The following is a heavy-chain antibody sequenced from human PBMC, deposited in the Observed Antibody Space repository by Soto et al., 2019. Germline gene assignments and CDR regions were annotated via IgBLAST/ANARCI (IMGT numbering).Heavy chain of an antibody. CDR2: IWYDGSNK. CDR3: ARGPGRPALRYFGMDV. V-gene: IGHV3-33*01. J-gene: IGHJ6*02. Sequence: QVQLVESGGGVGQPGRSLRLSCAASGFIFSRYGMHWVRQVPGKGLEWVADIWYDGSNKYYADAVKGRFTISRDNYKNTHYLQINNVRAEDTAVYYCARGPGRPALRYFGMDVWGQGTTVTVSS. CDR1: GFIFSRYG.